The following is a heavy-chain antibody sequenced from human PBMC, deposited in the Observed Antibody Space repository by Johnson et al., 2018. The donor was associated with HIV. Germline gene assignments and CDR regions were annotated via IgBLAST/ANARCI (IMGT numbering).Heavy chain of an antibody. D-gene: IGHD3-16*01. CDR3: AKWGLGGAPKGAFDI. CDR2: IRYDGSHT. V-gene: IGHV3-30*02. CDR1: GFTFSNYG. Sequence: QVQLVESGGGVVQPGGSLRLSCAASGFTFSNYGMHWVSQAPGKGLEWVAFIRYDGSHTYYADSVKGRFTISRDNSKNTLYLQMNSLRAEDTAVYYCAKWGLGGAPKGAFDIWGQGTMVTVSS. J-gene: IGHJ3*02.